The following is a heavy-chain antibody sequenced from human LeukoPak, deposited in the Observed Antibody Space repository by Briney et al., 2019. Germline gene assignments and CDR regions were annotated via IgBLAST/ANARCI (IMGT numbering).Heavy chain of an antibody. V-gene: IGHV3-23*01. CDR3: AKISGSGSSHSDS. Sequence: PGGSLRLSCAASGFTFSSFVMNWVRQAPGKGLEWVSSIGGSGGGTYNAYSVKGRFTISRDNSKNTLYLLMNALRGDDTAVYSCAKISGSGSSHSDSWGQGNLVTVSS. D-gene: IGHD3-10*01. CDR2: IGGSGGGT. CDR1: GFTFSSFV. J-gene: IGHJ4*02.